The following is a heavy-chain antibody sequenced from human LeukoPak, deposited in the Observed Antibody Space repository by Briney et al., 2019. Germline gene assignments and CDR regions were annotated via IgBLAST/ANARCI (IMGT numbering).Heavy chain of an antibody. CDR3: AILRISAAGNGGY. CDR1: GYTFTSHG. J-gene: IGHJ4*02. V-gene: IGHV1-18*01. Sequence: ASVKVSCKDSGYTFTSHGISWVRQAPGQGLEWMGWISTYNGNTNYAQKLQGRVTMTTDTSTSTAYMELRSLGSDDTAVYYCAILRISAAGNGGYWGQGTLVTVSS. D-gene: IGHD6-13*01. CDR2: ISTYNGNT.